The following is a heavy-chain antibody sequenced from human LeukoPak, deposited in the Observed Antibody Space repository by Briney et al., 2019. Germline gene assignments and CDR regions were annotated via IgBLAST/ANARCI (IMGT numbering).Heavy chain of an antibody. J-gene: IGHJ2*01. Sequence: PSETLSLTCTVSGYSISSGYYWGWIRQPPGKGLEWIGSIYHSGSTYYNPSLKSRVTISVDTSKNQFSLKLSSVTAADTTVYYCAREYSGSRSKSWYFDLWGRGTLVTVSS. V-gene: IGHV4-38-2*02. CDR2: IYHSGST. D-gene: IGHD1-26*01. CDR1: GYSISSGYY. CDR3: AREYSGSRSKSWYFDL.